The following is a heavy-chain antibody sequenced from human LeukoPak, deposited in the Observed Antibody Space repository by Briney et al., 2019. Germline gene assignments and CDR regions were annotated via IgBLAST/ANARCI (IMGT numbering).Heavy chain of an antibody. D-gene: IGHD3-22*01. Sequence: PGGTLRLSCAASGSTFSSYAMSWVHQAPGKGLEWVSAISCSGGSKHYADSVEGRFTISRENSKHTLYLQMNTLRAEDKAVYYCAKEYTMIVVVITRDAFDIWGQGTMVNGSS. J-gene: IGHJ3*02. V-gene: IGHV3-23*01. CDR1: GSTFSSYA. CDR3: AKEYTMIVVVITRDAFDI. CDR2: ISCSGGSK.